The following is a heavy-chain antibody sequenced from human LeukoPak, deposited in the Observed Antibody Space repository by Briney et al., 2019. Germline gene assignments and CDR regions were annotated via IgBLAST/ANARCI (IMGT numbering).Heavy chain of an antibody. D-gene: IGHD3-3*01. CDR1: GFTFDDYA. CDR3: ARVDFWSGYYNFDY. CDR2: ISWNSGSI. V-gene: IGHV3-9*01. J-gene: IGHJ4*02. Sequence: PGGSLRLSCAASGFTFDDYAMHWVRQAPGKGLEWVSGISWNSGSIGYADSVKGRFTISRDNAKNSLYLQMNSLRAEDTALYYCARVDFWSGYYNFDYWGQGTLVTVSS.